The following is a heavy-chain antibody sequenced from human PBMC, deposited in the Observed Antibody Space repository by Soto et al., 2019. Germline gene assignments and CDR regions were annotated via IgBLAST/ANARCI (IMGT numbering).Heavy chain of an antibody. D-gene: IGHD3-10*01. CDR3: ARVKPGGMTFDY. V-gene: IGHV4-59*01. J-gene: IGHJ4*02. CDR1: GGSISSYY. CDR2: IYYSGST. Sequence: SETLSLTCTVSGGSISSYYWSWIRQPPGKGLEWIGYIYYSGSTNYNPSLKSRVTISVDTSKNQFSLKLSSVTAADTAVYYCARVKPGGMTFDYWGQGTQVTVSS.